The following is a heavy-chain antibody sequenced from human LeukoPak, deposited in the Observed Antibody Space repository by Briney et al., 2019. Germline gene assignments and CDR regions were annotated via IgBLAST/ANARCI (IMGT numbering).Heavy chain of an antibody. J-gene: IGHJ4*02. CDR1: GFTLSNYW. D-gene: IGHD2-21*01. V-gene: IGHV3-7*03. CDR2: INQDGSEK. Sequence: GGSLRLSCAASGFTLSNYWMTWVRQAPGKGLEWVAIINQDGSEKYYLDSVKGRFTISNDNAKNSLFLQMNSLRAEDTAVYYCARPYIATALDYWGPGALVTVSS. CDR3: ARPYIATALDY.